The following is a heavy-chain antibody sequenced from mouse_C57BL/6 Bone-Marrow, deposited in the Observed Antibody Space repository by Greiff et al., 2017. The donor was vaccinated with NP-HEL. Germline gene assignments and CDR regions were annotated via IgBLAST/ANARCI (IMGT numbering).Heavy chain of an antibody. J-gene: IGHJ3*01. CDR2: INPSNGGT. D-gene: IGHD2-1*01. CDR1: GYTFTSYW. V-gene: IGHV1-53*01. CDR3: ARMRYGNYLPWFAY. Sequence: QVQLKQPGTELVKPGASVKLSCKASGYTFTSYWMHWVKQRPGQGLEWIGNINPSNGGTNYNEKFKSKATLTVDKSSSTAYMQLSSLTSEDSAVYFCARMRYGNYLPWFAYWGQGTLVTVSA.